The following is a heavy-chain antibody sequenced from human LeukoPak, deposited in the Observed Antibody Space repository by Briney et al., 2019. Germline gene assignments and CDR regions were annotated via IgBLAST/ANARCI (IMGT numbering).Heavy chain of an antibody. Sequence: GGPLRLSCAASGFTFSSYAMSWVRQAPGKGLEWVSVISGSGGTTYYADSVQGRFTISRDNSKNTLSLQMNSLRAEDTAIYYCAKDRSSTLWYFDYWGQGAQVTVSS. CDR3: AKDRSSTLWYFDY. CDR1: GFTFSSYA. V-gene: IGHV3-23*01. J-gene: IGHJ4*02. D-gene: IGHD2-2*01. CDR2: ISGSGGTT.